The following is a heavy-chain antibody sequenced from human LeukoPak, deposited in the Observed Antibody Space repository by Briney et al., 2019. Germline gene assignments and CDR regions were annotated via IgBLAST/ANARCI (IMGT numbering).Heavy chain of an antibody. V-gene: IGHV3-66*04. CDR1: GFTVSSNY. CDR3: AGRNSGSDSSSGWYSIYYYYGMDV. D-gene: IGHD6-19*01. Sequence: GGSLRLSCAASGFTVSSNYMSWVRQAPGKGLEWVSVIYSGGSTYYADSVKGRFTISRDNSKNTLYLQMNSLRAEDTAVYYCAGRNSGSDSSSGWYSIYYYYGMDVWGQGTTVTVSS. J-gene: IGHJ6*02. CDR2: IYSGGST.